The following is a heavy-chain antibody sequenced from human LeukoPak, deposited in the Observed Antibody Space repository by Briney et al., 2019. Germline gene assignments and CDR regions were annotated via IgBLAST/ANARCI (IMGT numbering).Heavy chain of an antibody. J-gene: IGHJ4*02. Sequence: GGSLRLSCAASGFTFSSYAMHWVRQAPGKGLEWVAVISYDGSNKYYADSVKGRFTISRDNSKNTLYLQMNSLRAEDTAVYYCARDHNYDFWSRFDYWGQGTLVTVSS. CDR3: ARDHNYDFWSRFDY. CDR2: ISYDGSNK. V-gene: IGHV3-30-3*01. CDR1: GFTFSSYA. D-gene: IGHD3-3*01.